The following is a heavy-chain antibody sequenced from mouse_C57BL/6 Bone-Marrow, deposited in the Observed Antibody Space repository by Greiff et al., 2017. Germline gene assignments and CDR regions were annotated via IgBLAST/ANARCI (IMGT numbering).Heavy chain of an antibody. D-gene: IGHD3-2*01. CDR3: ARRQVWFAY. V-gene: IGHV5-9*01. CDR2: ISGGGGNT. Sequence: EVHLVESGGGLVKPGGSLTLSCAASGFTFSSYTMSWVRQTPEKRLEWVATISGGGGNTYYPDSVKGRFTISRDNAKNTRYLQMSSLRSEDTALYYCARRQVWFAYWGQGTLVTVSA. J-gene: IGHJ3*01. CDR1: GFTFSSYT.